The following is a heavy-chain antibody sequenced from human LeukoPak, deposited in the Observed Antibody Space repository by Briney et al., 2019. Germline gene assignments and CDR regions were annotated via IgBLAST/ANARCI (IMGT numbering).Heavy chain of an antibody. CDR2: IRYDGNNK. Sequence: QSGGSLRLSCAASGFTFSSYGMHWVRQAPGKGLEWVAFIRYDGNNKYYADSVKGRFTISRDNAKNSLYLQMNSLRAEDTAVYYCARDRQYEDAWGQGTLVTVSS. V-gene: IGHV3-30*02. D-gene: IGHD2-15*01. J-gene: IGHJ4*02. CDR3: ARDRQYEDA. CDR1: GFTFSSYG.